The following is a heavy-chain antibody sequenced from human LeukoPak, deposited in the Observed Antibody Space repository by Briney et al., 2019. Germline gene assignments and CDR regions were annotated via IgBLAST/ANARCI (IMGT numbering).Heavy chain of an antibody. D-gene: IGHD3-10*01. J-gene: IGHJ6*02. CDR3: ATNYYGSGRDV. Sequence: GGSLRLSCAASGFTFLIYSMNWVGQAPGNGLDGVSYISCISSTIYYADSGKGRFTISRDNAKNSLYLQMNSLRAEDTAVYYCATNYYGSGRDVWGQGTTVTVSS. CDR2: ISCISSTI. CDR1: GFTFLIYS. V-gene: IGHV3-48*01.